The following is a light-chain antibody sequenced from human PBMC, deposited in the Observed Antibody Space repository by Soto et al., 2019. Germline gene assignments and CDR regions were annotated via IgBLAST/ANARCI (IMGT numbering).Light chain of an antibody. J-gene: IGLJ2*01. V-gene: IGLV2-14*01. CDR1: DSDVGGYNY. CDR2: EVT. CDR3: TSYSSSNTPVL. Sequence: QSALTQPASVSGSPGQSITFSCTGTDSDVGGYNYVSWYQQYPGQAPKLMIFEVTNRPSGVSHRFSGSKSGNTASLTISGLQAADEADYYCTSYSSSNTPVLFGGGTKLTVL.